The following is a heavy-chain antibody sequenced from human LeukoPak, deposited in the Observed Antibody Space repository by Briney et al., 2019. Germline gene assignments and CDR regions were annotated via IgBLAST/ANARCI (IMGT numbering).Heavy chain of an antibody. Sequence: ASVKVSCKASGYIFTTYFMHWVRQAPGQGLEWLGFINPSGGTTGYSQKFQGRVTMTRDTSTNKVYMSLSSLRSEDTAVYYYARVRGHGDMIDSWGQGTLVTVSS. CDR3: ARVRGHGDMIDS. CDR2: INPSGGTT. CDR1: GYIFTTYF. J-gene: IGHJ4*02. V-gene: IGHV1-46*01. D-gene: IGHD3-10*01.